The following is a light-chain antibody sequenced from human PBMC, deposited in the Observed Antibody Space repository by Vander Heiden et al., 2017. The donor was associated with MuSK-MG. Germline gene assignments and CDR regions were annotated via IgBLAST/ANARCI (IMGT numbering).Light chain of an antibody. Sequence: DIQMAQSPSSLPASVGDGVTITCRASQSISSYLNWYQQKPGKAPRLLIFATSTLHSGVPSRFSGSGSGTDFTLSISRLQPEDFATYYCQQSDSVPHTFGQGTKLEIK. CDR3: QQSDSVPHT. CDR1: QSISSY. V-gene: IGKV1-39*01. J-gene: IGKJ2*01. CDR2: ATS.